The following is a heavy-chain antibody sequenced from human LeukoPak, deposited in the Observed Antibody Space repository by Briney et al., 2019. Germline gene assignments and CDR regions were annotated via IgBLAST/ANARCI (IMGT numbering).Heavy chain of an antibody. CDR2: IDPSDSYT. Sequence: GESLKISCKGSGYSFTIYWINWVRQMPGKGLEWMGRIDPSDSYTNYSPSFQGQVTISADKSISTANLQWSSLKASDTAMYYCARRIGSGWYDYWGQGTLVTVSS. D-gene: IGHD6-19*01. V-gene: IGHV5-10-1*04. CDR1: GYSFTIYW. J-gene: IGHJ4*02. CDR3: ARRIGSGWYDY.